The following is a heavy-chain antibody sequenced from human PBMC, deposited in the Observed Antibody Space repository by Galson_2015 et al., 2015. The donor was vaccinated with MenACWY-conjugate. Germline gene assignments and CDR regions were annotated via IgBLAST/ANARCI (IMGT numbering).Heavy chain of an antibody. D-gene: IGHD1-26*01. J-gene: IGHJ4*02. CDR2: VNNDGRST. V-gene: IGHV3-74*01. CDR1: GFTFSTYW. Sequence: SLRLSCATSGFTFSTYWMHWVRQAPGKGLEWVSRVNNDGRSTSYADSVKGRFTISRDNAKNTLYLQMNSLRAEDTAVYYCARLGGNYRTASHVDYWGQGTLVTVSS. CDR3: ARLGGNYRTASHVDY.